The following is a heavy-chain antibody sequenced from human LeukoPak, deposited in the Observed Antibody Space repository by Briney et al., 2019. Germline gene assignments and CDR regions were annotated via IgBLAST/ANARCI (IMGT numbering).Heavy chain of an antibody. CDR2: IYYSGST. J-gene: IGHJ4*02. D-gene: IGHD6-13*01. V-gene: IGHV4-31*03. Sequence: SETLSLTCTVSGGSISSGGYYWSWIRQHPGKGLEWIGYIYYSGSTYYNPSLKSRVTISVDTSKNQFSLKLSSVTAADTAVYYCARKRPYSSSRQGFDYWGQGTLVTVSS. CDR3: ARKRPYSSSRQGFDY. CDR1: GGSISSGGYY.